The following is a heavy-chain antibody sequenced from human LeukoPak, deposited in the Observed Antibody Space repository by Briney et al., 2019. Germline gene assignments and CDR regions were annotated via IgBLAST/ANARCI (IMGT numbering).Heavy chain of an antibody. Sequence: HPGRSLRLSCAASGFIFSKYDMHWVRQATGKGLEWVSTIGTAGDPFYPGSVKDRFTISRENAKNSLYLQMNSLRAGDTAVYYCVRDGGRGTMDVWGQGTMVTVSS. J-gene: IGHJ6*02. CDR1: GFIFSKYD. V-gene: IGHV3-13*05. CDR3: VRDGGRGTMDV. CDR2: IGTAGDP. D-gene: IGHD2-15*01.